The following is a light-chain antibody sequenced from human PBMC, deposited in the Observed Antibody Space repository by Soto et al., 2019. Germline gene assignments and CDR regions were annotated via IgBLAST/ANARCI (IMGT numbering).Light chain of an antibody. CDR3: QQYDDSDRYI. CDR2: ATS. Sequence: EIVLTQSPGTLSLSPGERATLSCRASQKVNPRYSPWYQQRPGQAPKLLIYATSSRATGIPDRFSGSGSGPDFTLTISRLEPEDFAVYYCQQYDDSDRYIFGQGTNLEIK. CDR1: QKVNPRY. V-gene: IGKV3-20*01. J-gene: IGKJ2*01.